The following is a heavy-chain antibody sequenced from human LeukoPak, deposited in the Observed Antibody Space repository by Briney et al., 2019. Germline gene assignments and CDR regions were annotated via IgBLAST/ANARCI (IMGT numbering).Heavy chain of an antibody. Sequence: AGGSLRLSCAASGFTFSSYAMSWVRQAPGKGLEWVSSISDSGGSTYYADSVKGRFTISRDSSKNSIFLQMNSLRAEDTAVYYCARGDFDYWGQGTLVTVSS. CDR1: GFTFSSYA. J-gene: IGHJ4*02. CDR2: ISDSGGST. V-gene: IGHV3-23*01. CDR3: ARGDFDY.